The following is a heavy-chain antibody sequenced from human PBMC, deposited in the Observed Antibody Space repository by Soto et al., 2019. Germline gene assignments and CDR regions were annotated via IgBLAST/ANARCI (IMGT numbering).Heavy chain of an antibody. CDR3: AKGFSGYDLNWFDP. V-gene: IGHV3-23*01. CDR2: ISSRVYST. Sequence: PGGSLRLSCAAPGFTFGSSAMSWARQAPGKGLEWLSAISSRVYSTYYADSVKGRFTISRDNSKNTLYLQMDSLRAEDTAVYYCAKGFSGYDLNWFDPWGQGTLVTVSS. J-gene: IGHJ5*02. CDR1: GFTFGSSA. D-gene: IGHD5-12*01.